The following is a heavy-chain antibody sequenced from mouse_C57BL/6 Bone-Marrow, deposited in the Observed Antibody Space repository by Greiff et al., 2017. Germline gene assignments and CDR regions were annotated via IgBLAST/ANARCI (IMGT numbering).Heavy chain of an antibody. CDR2: ISDGGSYT. Sequence: EVHLVESGGGLVKPGGSLKLSCAASGFTFSSYAMSWVRQTPEKRLEWVATISDGGSYTYYPDNVKGRFTISRDNAKNNLYLQVSHLKSEDTAVYSCEKDGTCYGNPDWYFDVWGTGTTVTVSS. CDR1: GFTFSSYA. D-gene: IGHD1-1*01. J-gene: IGHJ1*03. CDR3: EKDGTCYGNPDWYFDV. V-gene: IGHV5-4*01.